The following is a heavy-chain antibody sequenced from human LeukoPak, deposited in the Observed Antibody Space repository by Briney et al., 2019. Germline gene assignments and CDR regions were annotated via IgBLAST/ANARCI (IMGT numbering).Heavy chain of an antibody. V-gene: IGHV3-66*01. Sequence: GGSLRLSCAASGFTFSSYAMSWVRQAPGKGLEWVSVIYSGGSTYYADSVKGRFTISRDNSKNTLYLQMNSLRAEDTAVYYCARDPSSSWTEFDYWGQGTLVTVSS. J-gene: IGHJ4*02. CDR3: ARDPSSSWTEFDY. CDR1: GFTFSSYA. CDR2: IYSGGST. D-gene: IGHD6-13*01.